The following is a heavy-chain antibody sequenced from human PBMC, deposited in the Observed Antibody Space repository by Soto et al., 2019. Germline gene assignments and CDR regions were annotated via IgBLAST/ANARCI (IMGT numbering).Heavy chain of an antibody. Sequence: GGSLRLSCASSGFTFSSYAMSWVRQAPGKGLEWVSAISGSGGSTYYADSVKGRFTISRDNSKNTLYLQMNSLRAEDTAVYYCAKDPTYYGDSPFIYGMDVWGHGTTVTVSS. CDR1: GFTFSSYA. J-gene: IGHJ6*02. D-gene: IGHD4-17*01. CDR2: ISGSGGST. V-gene: IGHV3-23*01. CDR3: AKDPTYYGDSPFIYGMDV.